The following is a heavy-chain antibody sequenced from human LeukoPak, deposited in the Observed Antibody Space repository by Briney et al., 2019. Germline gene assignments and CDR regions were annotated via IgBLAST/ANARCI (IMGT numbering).Heavy chain of an antibody. CDR2: IDPGDSFT. J-gene: IGHJ4*02. CDR1: GYSFSSYW. D-gene: IGHD2-8*02. V-gene: IGHV5-10-1*01. Sequence: GESLKISCKGSGYSFSSYWIIWVRQMPGKGLEWMGRIDPGDSFTKYRPSLEGRVTISADKSLGTVYLQWSSLKASDTAIYYCARDGGGVSSWVSHWGQGTLVTVSS. CDR3: ARDGGGVSSWVSH.